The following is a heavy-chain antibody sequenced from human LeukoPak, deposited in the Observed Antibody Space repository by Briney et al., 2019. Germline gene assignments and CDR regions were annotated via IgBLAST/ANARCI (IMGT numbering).Heavy chain of an antibody. J-gene: IGHJ4*02. D-gene: IGHD3-3*01. CDR2: ISSGSSYI. CDR3: AKVHRQYYDFWSGYFDY. Sequence: GGSLRLSCAASGFIFSSYTMNWVRQAPGKGLEWVSSISSGSSYIYYADSVKGRFTISRDNAKNSLYLQMNSLRAEDTAVYYCAKVHRQYYDFWSGYFDYWGQGTLVTVSS. V-gene: IGHV3-21*01. CDR1: GFIFSSYT.